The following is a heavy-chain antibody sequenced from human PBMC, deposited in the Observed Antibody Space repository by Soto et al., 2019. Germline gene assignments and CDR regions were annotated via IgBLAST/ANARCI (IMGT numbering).Heavy chain of an antibody. CDR2: IYYSGTP. J-gene: IGHJ6*02. D-gene: IGHD1-1*01. CDR1: GGSISSYY. CDR3: ARVWSPGMAV. Sequence: QVQLQESGPGLVKPSETLSLTCTVSGGSISSYYWSWIRQPPGKGLEWIGYIYYSGTPNYNPSLKSRVTISVDTSKNQFSLKLSSVTAADTAVYYCARVWSPGMAVWGQGTTVTVSS. V-gene: IGHV4-59*01.